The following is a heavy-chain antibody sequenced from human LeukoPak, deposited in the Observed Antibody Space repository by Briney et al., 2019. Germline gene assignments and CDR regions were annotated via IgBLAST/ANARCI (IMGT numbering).Heavy chain of an antibody. V-gene: IGHV1-46*01. Sequence: GASVKVSCKASGYTFTSYYMHWVRQAPGQGLEWMGIINPSGGSTSYAQKFQGRATMTRDTSTSTVYMELSSLRSEDTAVYYCAREIYGSGSYGDAFDIWGQGTMVTVSS. D-gene: IGHD3-10*01. CDR3: AREIYGSGSYGDAFDI. CDR1: GYTFTSYY. J-gene: IGHJ3*02. CDR2: INPSGGST.